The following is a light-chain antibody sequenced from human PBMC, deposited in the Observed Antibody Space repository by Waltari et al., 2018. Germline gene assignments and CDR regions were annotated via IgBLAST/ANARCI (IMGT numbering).Light chain of an antibody. CDR3: YAATDNNRV. CDR2: KDS. CDR1: VLGRKY. J-gene: IGLJ3*02. V-gene: IGLV3-27*01. Sequence: SYELTQPSSVSVSPGPTARITCSGDVLGRKYARWFQQKPGQAPVLVIYKDSERPSGIPERFSGSSSGTTVTLTINGAQVEDEADYYCYAATDNNRVFGGGTKLIVL.